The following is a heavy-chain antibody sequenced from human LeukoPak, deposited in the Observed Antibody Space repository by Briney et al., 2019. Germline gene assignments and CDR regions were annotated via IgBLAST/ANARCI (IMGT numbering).Heavy chain of an antibody. Sequence: ASVKVSCKASGGTFSSYAISWVRQAPGQGLEWMGGIIPIFGTANYAQKFQGRVTITADESTSTAYMELSSLRSGDTAVYYCARDGRLDSDAFDIWGQGTMVTVSS. D-gene: IGHD1-26*01. V-gene: IGHV1-69*13. CDR1: GGTFSSYA. J-gene: IGHJ3*02. CDR3: ARDGRLDSDAFDI. CDR2: IIPIFGTA.